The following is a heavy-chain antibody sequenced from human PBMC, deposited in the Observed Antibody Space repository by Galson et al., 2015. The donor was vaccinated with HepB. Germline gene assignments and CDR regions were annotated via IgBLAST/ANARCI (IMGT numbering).Heavy chain of an antibody. D-gene: IGHD1-7*01. CDR2: ISYDGSNK. J-gene: IGHJ5*02. CDR1: GFTFSSYA. V-gene: IGHV3-30-3*01. Sequence: SLRLSCAASGFTFSSYAMHWVRQAPGKGLEWVAVISYDGSNKYYADSVKGRFTISRDNSKNTLYLQMNSLRSEDTAVYYCARDNWNYERHWFDPWGQGTLVTVSS. CDR3: ARDNWNYERHWFDP.